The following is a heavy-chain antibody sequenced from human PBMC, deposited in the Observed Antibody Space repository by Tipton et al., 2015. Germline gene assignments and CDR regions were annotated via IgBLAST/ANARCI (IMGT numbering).Heavy chain of an antibody. V-gene: IGHV1-18*01. CDR1: DYILRLYG. CDR3: ARXSRYSGYDSYGMDV. Sequence: QVQLVQSGAEVKKPGATVTVSCRASDYILRLYGISWVRQAPGQGLEWMGWISGLNGHTNNAQKFQGRVTMTTETSTNTAYMELXSLSPDDAAVYYCARXSRYSGYDSYGMDVWGQGTTVIVSS. J-gene: IGHJ6*02. D-gene: IGHD5-12*01. CDR2: ISGLNGHT.